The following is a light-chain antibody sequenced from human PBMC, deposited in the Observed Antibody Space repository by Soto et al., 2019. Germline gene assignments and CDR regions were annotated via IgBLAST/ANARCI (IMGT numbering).Light chain of an antibody. CDR3: SSHGGSNAFYV. CDR2: DVS. V-gene: IGLV2-11*01. CDR1: ISDVGGYNY. J-gene: IGLJ1*01. Sequence: QSVLTQPRSVSGSPGQSVTISCTGTISDVGGYNYVSWYQHLPGKVPKLMIYDVSKRPSGVPDRFSGSKSGNTASLTISGLQPEDEADYHCSSHGGSNAFYVFGTGTKVTV.